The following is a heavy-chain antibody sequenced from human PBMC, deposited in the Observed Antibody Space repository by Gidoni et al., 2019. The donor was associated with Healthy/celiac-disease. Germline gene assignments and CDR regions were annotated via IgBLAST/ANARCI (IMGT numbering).Heavy chain of an antibody. V-gene: IGHV3-23*01. J-gene: IGHJ5*02. CDR2: ISGSGGST. Sequence: EVQLLESVGGLVQPGGSLRLSCAASGFIFSSYAMSWVRQAPGKGLEWVSAISGSGGSTYYADSVKGRFTISRDNSKNTLYLKMNSLRAEDTAVYYCAKDLFGGIQLWLNWFDPWGQGTLVTVSS. CDR1: GFIFSSYA. D-gene: IGHD5-18*01. CDR3: AKDLFGGIQLWLNWFDP.